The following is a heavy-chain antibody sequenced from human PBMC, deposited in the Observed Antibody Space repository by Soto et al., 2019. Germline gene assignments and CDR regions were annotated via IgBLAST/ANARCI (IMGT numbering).Heavy chain of an antibody. Sequence: SLKISCKGFGYSFTSYWIAWVRQMPGKGPEWMGIIYPGYSDTRYSPSFQGQVTFSADKSISTAYVQWSSLKASDIAMYYCARQGSDYYYGMDVWGQGTTVTVS. D-gene: IGHD6-25*01. CDR3: ARQGSDYYYGMDV. CDR1: GYSFTSYW. V-gene: IGHV5-51*01. J-gene: IGHJ6*02. CDR2: IYPGYSDT.